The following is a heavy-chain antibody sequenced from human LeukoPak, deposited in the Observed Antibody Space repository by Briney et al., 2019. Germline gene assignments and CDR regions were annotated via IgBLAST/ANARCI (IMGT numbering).Heavy chain of an antibody. CDR1: GFTFSSYS. CDR3: VQRLASCYFDY. V-gene: IGHV3-21*01. D-gene: IGHD6-19*01. J-gene: IGHJ4*02. Sequence: PGGSLRLSCAASGFTFSSYSMNWVRQAPGKGLEWVSSISSSSSYIYYADSVKGRFTISRDNAKNSLYLQMNSLRAEDTAVYYCVQRLASCYFDYWGQGTLVTVSS. CDR2: ISSSSSYI.